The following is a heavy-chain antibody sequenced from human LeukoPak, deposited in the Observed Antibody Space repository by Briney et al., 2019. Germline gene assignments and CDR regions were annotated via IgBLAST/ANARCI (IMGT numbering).Heavy chain of an antibody. CDR2: IRSKANSYAT. V-gene: IGHV3-73*01. CDR1: GFTFSGSA. Sequence: GGSLRLSCAASGFTFSGSAMHWVRQASGKGLEWVGRIRSKANSYATAYAASCEGRFTISGDDSKHTAFLQMNSLKTEDTAVYYCTRLPSYYYDSSGYFYWGQGTLVTVSS. J-gene: IGHJ4*02. CDR3: TRLPSYYYDSSGYFY. D-gene: IGHD3-22*01.